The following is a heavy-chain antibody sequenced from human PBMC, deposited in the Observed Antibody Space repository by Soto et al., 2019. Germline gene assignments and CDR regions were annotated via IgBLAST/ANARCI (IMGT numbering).Heavy chain of an antibody. CDR1: GFTFSSYA. CDR2: ISYDGSNK. Sequence: GGSLRLSCAASGFTFSSYAMHWVRQAPGKGLEWVAVISYDGSNKYYADSVKGRFTISRDNSKNTLYLQMNSLRAEDTAVYYCARASRRGIAARPDYWGQGTLVTVSS. CDR3: ARASRRGIAARPDY. J-gene: IGHJ4*02. D-gene: IGHD6-6*01. V-gene: IGHV3-30-3*01.